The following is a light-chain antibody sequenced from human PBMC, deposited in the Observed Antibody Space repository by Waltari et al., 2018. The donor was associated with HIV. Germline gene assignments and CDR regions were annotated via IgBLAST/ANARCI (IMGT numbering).Light chain of an antibody. CDR1: SSNIGAGFD. V-gene: IGLV1-40*01. CDR2: GTN. CDR3: QSYDTSLSGPV. Sequence: QSVLTQPPSVSGAPGQRVTISCTGSSSNIGAGFDVHWYQQLPGTAPKLPLYGTNTRPSGAPDRFSGSQSGTSASLAITGLQAEDDADYYCQSYDTSLSGPVFGGGTKLTVL. J-gene: IGLJ2*01.